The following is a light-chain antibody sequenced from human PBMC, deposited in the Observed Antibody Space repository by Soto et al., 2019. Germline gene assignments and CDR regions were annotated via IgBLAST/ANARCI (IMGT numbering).Light chain of an antibody. Sequence: QSALTQPPSASGSPGQSVTISCTGTSSDVGGYNYVSWYQQHPGKAPKLMIYEVSKRPSGVPDRFSGSKSGNTASLTVSGLQAEDEADYYCRSYAGSNNQKVFGTGTKVTVL. CDR2: EVS. CDR3: RSYAGSNNQKV. CDR1: SSDVGGYNY. J-gene: IGLJ1*01. V-gene: IGLV2-8*01.